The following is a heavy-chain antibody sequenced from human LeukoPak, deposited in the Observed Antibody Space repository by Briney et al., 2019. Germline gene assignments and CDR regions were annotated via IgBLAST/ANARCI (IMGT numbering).Heavy chain of an antibody. D-gene: IGHD2-2*02. J-gene: IGHJ4*02. CDR1: GFTVSSYY. CDR3: AREGGPGYTRLFDY. V-gene: IGHV3-53*01. CDR2: IYSGGTT. Sequence: PGGSLRLSCAASGFTVSSYYMSWVRQAPGKGLEWVSVIYSGGTTYYADSVKGRFTISRDNSKNTLYLQMNSLRPEDTAVYYCAREGGPGYTRLFDYWGQGTRVTVSS.